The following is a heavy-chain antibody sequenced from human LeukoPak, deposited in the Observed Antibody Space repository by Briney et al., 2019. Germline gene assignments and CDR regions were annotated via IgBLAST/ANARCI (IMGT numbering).Heavy chain of an antibody. V-gene: IGHV3-33*01. CDR2: LWYDGTTT. D-gene: IGHD3-22*01. CDR3: ARGRPHYVSNGHFPDFDY. J-gene: IGHJ4*02. CDR1: GFPLNEYI. Sequence: PGGSLRLSCSSSGFPLNEYIMHWVRQTPDRGLEWVSLLWYDGTTTYSADSVKGLFTISRDNSKNSLYLQMSSLRAEDTAVYYCARGRPHYVSNGHFPDFDYWGQGTLVTVSS.